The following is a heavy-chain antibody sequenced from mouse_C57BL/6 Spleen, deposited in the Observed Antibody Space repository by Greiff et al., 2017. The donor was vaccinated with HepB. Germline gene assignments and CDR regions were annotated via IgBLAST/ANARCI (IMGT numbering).Heavy chain of an antibody. Sequence: QVQLKQPGAELVRPGSSVKLSCKASGYTFTSYWMDWVKQRPGQGLEWIGNIYPSDSETHYNQKFKDKATLTVDKSSSTAYMQLSSLTSEDSAVYYCARTSSGYGWFAYWGQGTLVTVSA. J-gene: IGHJ3*01. CDR1: GYTFTSYW. V-gene: IGHV1-61*01. CDR3: ARTSSGYGWFAY. D-gene: IGHD3-2*02. CDR2: IYPSDSET.